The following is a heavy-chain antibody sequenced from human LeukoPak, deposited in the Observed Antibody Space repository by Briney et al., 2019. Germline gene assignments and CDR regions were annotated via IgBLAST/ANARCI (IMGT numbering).Heavy chain of an antibody. V-gene: IGHV3-30-3*01. CDR1: GFTFSSYA. Sequence: GGSLRLSCAASGFTFSSYAMHWVRQAPGKGLEWVAVISYDGSNKYYADSVKGRFTISRDNSKNTLYLQMNSLRAEDTAVYYCARDFDTLKGSGNFFDYWGQGTLVTVSS. J-gene: IGHJ4*02. CDR2: ISYDGSNK. CDR3: ARDFDTLKGSGNFFDY. D-gene: IGHD3-10*01.